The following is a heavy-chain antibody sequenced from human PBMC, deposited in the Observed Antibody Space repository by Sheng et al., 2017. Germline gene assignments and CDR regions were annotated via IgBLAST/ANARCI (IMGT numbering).Heavy chain of an antibody. J-gene: IGHJ4*02. V-gene: IGHV4-59*11. Sequence: QVQLQESGPGLVKAFRKPLSLTCTXSGGSISSHYWSWIRQPPGKGLEWIGYIYYSGSTNYNPSLQESSTISVDTSKNQFSLKLSSVTAADTAVYYCARDRGIYNWNYGGFDYWGQGTLVTVSS. CDR1: GGSISSHY. CDR2: IYYSGST. CDR3: ARDRGIYNWNYGGFDY. D-gene: IGHD1-7*01.